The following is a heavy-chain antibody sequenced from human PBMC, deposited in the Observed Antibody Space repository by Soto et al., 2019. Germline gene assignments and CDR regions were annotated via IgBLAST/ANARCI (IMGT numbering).Heavy chain of an antibody. CDR3: AHENTNAFCYYTFDY. D-gene: IGHD3-3*01. Sequence: SGPTLVNPTQTLTLTCTFSGFSLSTSGVGVGWIRQPPGKALEWLALIYWNDGKRYSPSLKSRLTITKDTSKNQVVLTMTNMDPVDTATYYCAHENTNAFCYYTFDYWRDVPPVTVS. CDR2: IYWNDGK. V-gene: IGHV2-5*01. J-gene: IGHJ5*01. CDR1: GFSLSTSGVG.